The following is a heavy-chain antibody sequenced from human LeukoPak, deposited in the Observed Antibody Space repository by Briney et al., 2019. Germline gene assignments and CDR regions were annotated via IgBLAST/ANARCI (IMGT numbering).Heavy chain of an antibody. D-gene: IGHD2-15*01. CDR2: IYHSGST. Sequence: SETLSLTXAVSGYSIRSGYYWGWIRQPPGKGLEWIGSIYHSGSTYYNPSLKSRVTISVDTSKNQFSLKLSSVTAADTAVYYCARRVDEAFDIWGQGTMVTVSS. CDR3: ARRVDEAFDI. J-gene: IGHJ3*02. V-gene: IGHV4-38-2*01. CDR1: GYSIRSGYY.